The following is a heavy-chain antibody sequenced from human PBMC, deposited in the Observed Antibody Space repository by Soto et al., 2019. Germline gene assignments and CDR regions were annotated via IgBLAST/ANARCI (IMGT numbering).Heavy chain of an antibody. CDR1: GFTFSSYW. CDR3: ARDQSGWPYYFDY. V-gene: IGHV3-7*03. D-gene: IGHD6-19*01. CDR2: IKQDGSEK. J-gene: IGHJ4*02. Sequence: GGSLRLSCAASGFTFSSYWMSWVRQAPGKGLEWVANIKQDGSEKYYVDSVKGRFTISRDNAKNSLYLQMNSLRAEDTAVYYCARDQSGWPYYFDYWGQGTLVTV.